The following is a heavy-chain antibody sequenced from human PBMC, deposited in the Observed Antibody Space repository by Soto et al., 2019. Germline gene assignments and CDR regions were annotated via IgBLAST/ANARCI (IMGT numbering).Heavy chain of an antibody. Sequence: SETLSLTCTVSGGSISSGDYYWSWIRQPPGKGLEWIGYIYYSGSTYYNPSLKSRVTISVDTSKNQFSLKLSSVTAADTAVYYCARVRGYCSGGSCYDYDYYYYYGMDVWGQGTTVTVSS. CDR1: GGSISSGDYY. J-gene: IGHJ6*02. CDR2: IYYSGST. V-gene: IGHV4-30-4*01. D-gene: IGHD2-15*01. CDR3: ARVRGYCSGGSCYDYDYYYYYGMDV.